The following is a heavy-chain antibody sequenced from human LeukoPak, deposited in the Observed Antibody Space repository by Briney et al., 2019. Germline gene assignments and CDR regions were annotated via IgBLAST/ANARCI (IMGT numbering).Heavy chain of an antibody. CDR2: ISYDGSNK. Sequence: GRSLRLSCAASGFTFSSYAMHWVRQAPGKGLEWVAGISYDGSNKHYADSVKGRFTISRDNSKNTLYLQMNSLRAEDTVVYYCAKNIGQVGAPPMDVWGQGTTVTVSS. V-gene: IGHV3-30*18. CDR1: GFTFSSYA. D-gene: IGHD1-26*01. CDR3: AKNIGQVGAPPMDV. J-gene: IGHJ6*02.